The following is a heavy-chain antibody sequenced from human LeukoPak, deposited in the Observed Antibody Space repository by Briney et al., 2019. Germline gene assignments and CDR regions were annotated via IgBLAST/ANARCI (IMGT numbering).Heavy chain of an antibody. Sequence: TGRSLRLSCAASGFTFSSYAMHWVRQAPGKGLEWVAVISYDGSNKYYADSVKGRFAISRDNSKNTLYLQMNSLRAEDTAVYYCARDRHSGYDFRQSCYFDYWGQGTLVTVSS. D-gene: IGHD5-12*01. V-gene: IGHV3-30*09. J-gene: IGHJ4*02. CDR3: ARDRHSGYDFRQSCYFDY. CDR2: ISYDGSNK. CDR1: GFTFSSYA.